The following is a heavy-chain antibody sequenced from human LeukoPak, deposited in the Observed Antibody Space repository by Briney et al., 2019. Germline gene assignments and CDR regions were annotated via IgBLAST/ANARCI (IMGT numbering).Heavy chain of an antibody. V-gene: IGHV3-48*03. Sequence: GGSLRLSCAASGFTFSSYEMNWVRQAPGKGLEWVSYISSSGSTIYYADSVKGRFTISRDNAKNSLYLQMNSLRAEDTAVYYCARTDGYSYGSNWFDPWGQGTLVTVSS. CDR1: GFTFSSYE. CDR2: ISSSGSTI. D-gene: IGHD5-18*01. CDR3: ARTDGYSYGSNWFDP. J-gene: IGHJ5*02.